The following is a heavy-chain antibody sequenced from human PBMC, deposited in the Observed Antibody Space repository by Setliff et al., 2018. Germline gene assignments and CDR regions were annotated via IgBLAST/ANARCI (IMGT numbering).Heavy chain of an antibody. Sequence: PGGSLRLSCAASGFTFSSYSMNWVRQAPGKGLEWVSTISSSSSYIYYADSVKGRFTISRDNAKNSLYLQMNSLRAEDTAVYYCASEELWFGELASYYYYGMDVWGQGTTVTVSS. D-gene: IGHD3-10*01. CDR1: GFTFSSYS. CDR3: ASEELWFGELASYYYYGMDV. CDR2: ISSSSSYI. J-gene: IGHJ6*02. V-gene: IGHV3-21*01.